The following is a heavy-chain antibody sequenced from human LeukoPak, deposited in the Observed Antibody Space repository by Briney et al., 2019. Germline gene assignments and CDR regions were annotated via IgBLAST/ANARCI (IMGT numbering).Heavy chain of an antibody. J-gene: IGHJ3*02. Sequence: SETLSLTCTVSGGSISSNSYYWGWIRQPPGRGLEYIGSIYYSGNTYHNPSLKSRVTMSSDPPKSQFSLKLSSVTTADTALYYCAQQVVGTSNSFDMWGQGTMVTVSS. V-gene: IGHV4-39*07. CDR1: GGSISSNSYY. CDR3: AQQVVGTSNSFDM. CDR2: IYYSGNT. D-gene: IGHD2-15*01.